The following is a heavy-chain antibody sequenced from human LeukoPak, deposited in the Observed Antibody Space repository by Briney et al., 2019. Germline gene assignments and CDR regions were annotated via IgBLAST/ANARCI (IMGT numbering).Heavy chain of an antibody. J-gene: IGHJ3*02. CDR2: INHSGST. CDR1: GGSFSGYY. V-gene: IGHV4-34*01. CDR3: AAYYYDSSYLLDAFDI. D-gene: IGHD3-22*01. Sequence: PSETLSLTCAVYGGSFSGYYWSWIRQPPGKGLEWIGEINHSGSTNYNPSLKSRVTISVDTSKNQFSLKLSSVTAADTAVYYCAAYYYDSSYLLDAFDIWGQGTMVTVSS.